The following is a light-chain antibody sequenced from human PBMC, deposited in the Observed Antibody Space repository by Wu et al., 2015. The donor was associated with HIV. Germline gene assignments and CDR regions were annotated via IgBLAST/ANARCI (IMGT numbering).Light chain of an antibody. CDR2: AAS. CDR3: QQSYSPPPNS. V-gene: IGKV1-39*01. Sequence: DIQMTQSPSSLSASVGDRVTLTCRASHGISNNLNWYQQIPGKAPKLLIYAASSLQSGVPSRFSGSGSGTDFTLTISSLQPEDFGTYYCQQSYSPPPNSFGQGTKLEIK. J-gene: IGKJ2*03. CDR1: HGISNN.